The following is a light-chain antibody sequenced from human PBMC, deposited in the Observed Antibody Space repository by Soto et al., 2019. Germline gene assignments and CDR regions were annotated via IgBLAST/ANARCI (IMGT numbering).Light chain of an antibody. CDR1: QGISND. CDR3: QKYKSAPQT. J-gene: IGKJ5*01. Sequence: DVQMTQSPSSLSASVGDRVTITCRASQGISNDLAWFQQKPGEVPKLLIFAASTLQSGVPSRFSGSGSGTDFTLTISSLQPEDVATYYCQKYKSAPQTFGQGTRLEIK. V-gene: IGKV1-27*01. CDR2: AAS.